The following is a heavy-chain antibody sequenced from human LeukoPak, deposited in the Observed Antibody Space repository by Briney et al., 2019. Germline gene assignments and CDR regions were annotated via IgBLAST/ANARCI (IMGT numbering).Heavy chain of an antibody. J-gene: IGHJ6*03. CDR2: IIPIFGTA. CDR3: ARGRGHYDYVWGSYRPSYYYYYYMDV. Sequence: GASVKVSCKASGGTFSSYAISWVRQAPGQGLEWMGRIIPIFGTANYAQKFQGRVTITTDESTSTAYMELSSLRSEDTAVYYCARGRGHYDYVWGSYRPSYYYYYYMDVRGKGTTVTVSS. V-gene: IGHV1-69*05. CDR1: GGTFSSYA. D-gene: IGHD3-16*02.